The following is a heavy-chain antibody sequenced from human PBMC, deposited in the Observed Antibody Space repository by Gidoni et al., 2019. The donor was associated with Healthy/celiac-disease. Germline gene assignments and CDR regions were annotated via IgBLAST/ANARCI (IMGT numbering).Heavy chain of an antibody. J-gene: IGHJ3*02. CDR1: GGSISSSY. CDR3: ARGALRGFVVVTAILAFDI. V-gene: IGHV4-59*01. Sequence: QVQLQESGPGLVKPSETLSLTCTVSGGSISSSYWSWIRQPPGKGLEWIGYIYYSGSTNYNPSLKSRVTISVDTSKNQFSLKLSSVTAADTAVYYCARGALRGFVVVTAILAFDIWGQGTMVTVSS. D-gene: IGHD2-21*02. CDR2: IYYSGST.